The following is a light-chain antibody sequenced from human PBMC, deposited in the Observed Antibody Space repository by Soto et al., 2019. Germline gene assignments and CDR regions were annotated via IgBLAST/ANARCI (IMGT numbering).Light chain of an antibody. CDR1: QSISSW. CDR2: DAS. V-gene: IGKV1-5*01. Sequence: DIQMTKSPSTLSASVGDRVTITCRASQSISSWLAWYQQKPGKAPKLLIYDASSLESGVPSRFSGSGSGTEFTLTISSLQSEDFAVYYCQQYNNWPPFTFGQGTRLEI. J-gene: IGKJ5*01. CDR3: QQYNNWPPFT.